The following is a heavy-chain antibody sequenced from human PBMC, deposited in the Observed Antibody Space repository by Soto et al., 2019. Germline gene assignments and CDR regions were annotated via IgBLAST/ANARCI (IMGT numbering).Heavy chain of an antibody. CDR2: INPSGGST. Sequence: GASVKVSCTACGYTFTSYYMHWVRQAPGQGLEWMGIINPSGGSTSYAQKFQGRVTMTRDTSTSTVYMELSSLRSEDTAVYYCARDRAYDSSGPRAFDIWGQGTMVTVSS. CDR3: ARDRAYDSSGPRAFDI. D-gene: IGHD3-22*01. V-gene: IGHV1-46*01. CDR1: GYTFTSYY. J-gene: IGHJ3*02.